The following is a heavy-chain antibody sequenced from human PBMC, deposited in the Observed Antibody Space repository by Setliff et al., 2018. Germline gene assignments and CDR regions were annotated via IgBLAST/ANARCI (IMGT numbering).Heavy chain of an antibody. Sequence: PSETLSLTCTVSGGSISSGSYSWSWIRQPAGKGLEWIGRIYTSGSTNYNPSLKSRVTISVDTSKNQFSLKLSSVTAADTAVYYCARGPVMIVATGYFDYWGQGTLVTVSS. D-gene: IGHD3-22*01. CDR1: GGSISSGSYS. CDR2: IYTSGST. J-gene: IGHJ4*02. V-gene: IGHV4-61*02. CDR3: ARGPVMIVATGYFDY.